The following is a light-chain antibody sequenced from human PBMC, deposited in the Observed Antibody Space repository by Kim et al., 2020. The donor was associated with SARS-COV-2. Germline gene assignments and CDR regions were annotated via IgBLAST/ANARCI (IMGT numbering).Light chain of an antibody. J-gene: IGLJ2*01. Sequence: SYELTQPPSVSVSPGQTASITCSGDNLGNKYACWYQQKPGQSPMLVIYQDNKRPSGIPERIPGSNSGNTATLTISWTQAMDEADYFCQASDSNTVVFGGGTQLTVL. CDR3: QASDSNTVV. CDR1: NLGNKY. V-gene: IGLV3-1*01. CDR2: QDN.